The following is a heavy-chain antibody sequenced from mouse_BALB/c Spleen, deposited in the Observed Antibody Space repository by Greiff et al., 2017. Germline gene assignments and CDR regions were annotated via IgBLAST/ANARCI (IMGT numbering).Heavy chain of an antibody. CDR3: ARDSLLRPFAY. CDR2: ISSGGSYT. D-gene: IGHD1-2*01. Sequence: DVMLVESGGGLVKPGGSLKLSCAASGFTFSSYAMSWVRQSPEKRLEWVAEISSGGSYTYYPDTVTGRFTISRDNAKNTLYLEMSSLRSEDTAMYYCARDSLLRPFAYWGQGTLVTVSA. CDR1: GFTFSSYA. J-gene: IGHJ3*01. V-gene: IGHV5-9-4*01.